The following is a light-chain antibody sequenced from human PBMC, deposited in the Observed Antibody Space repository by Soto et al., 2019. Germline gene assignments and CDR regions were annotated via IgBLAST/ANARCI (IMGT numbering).Light chain of an antibody. Sequence: DIQLTQFPSTLSASVAGRVTITCRASQSVTARLAWYQQKPGRAPKLLIYDASILERGVPSRFSGSGSGTEFTLTITSLQPDDFATYYCQQYNSFSLTFGGGTKVEIK. CDR1: QSVTAR. CDR3: QQYNSFSLT. V-gene: IGKV1-5*01. CDR2: DAS. J-gene: IGKJ4*01.